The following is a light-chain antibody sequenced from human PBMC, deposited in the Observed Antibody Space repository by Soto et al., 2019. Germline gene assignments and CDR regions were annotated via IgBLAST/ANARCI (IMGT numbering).Light chain of an antibody. J-gene: IGKJ1*01. CDR3: QQNNRYPWT. CDR2: TAS. V-gene: IGKV1-5*03. Sequence: DIQMTQSPSTLSASVGERVTINCRASQNVGTWMAWYQQKPGKAPNLLIYTASTLVRGVPSRFSGSGSGTEFTHSISSLQPDDLATDSGQQNNRYPWTFGQETKVESK. CDR1: QNVGTW.